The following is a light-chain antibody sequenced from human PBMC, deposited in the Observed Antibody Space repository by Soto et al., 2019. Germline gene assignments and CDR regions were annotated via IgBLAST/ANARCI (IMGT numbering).Light chain of an antibody. V-gene: IGLV1-44*01. CDR2: GDN. CDR1: GSSIGTNT. J-gene: IGLJ2*01. CDR3: AAWDGSLNNVL. Sequence: QSVLTQPPSASGTPGQRVTISCSGSGSSIGTNTVNWYRQLPGTAPKLLIYGDNQRPSGVPDRFSGSKSGTSASLAISGLQSEDEAAYYCAAWDGSLNNVLFGGGTKLTVL.